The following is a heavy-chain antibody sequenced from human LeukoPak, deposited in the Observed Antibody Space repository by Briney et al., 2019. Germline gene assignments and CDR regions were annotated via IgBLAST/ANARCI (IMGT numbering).Heavy chain of an antibody. D-gene: IGHD3-22*01. CDR2: IYYSGST. V-gene: IGHV4-39*01. J-gene: IGHJ4*02. CDR3: ARHIQTTYYYDSSGYYPDY. Sequence: SETLSLTCTVSGGSISSSSYYWGWIRQPPGKGLEWIGSIYYSGSTYYNPSLKSRVTISVDTSKNQFSLKLSSVTAADTAVYYCARHIQTTYYYDSSGYYPDYWGQGTLVTVSS. CDR1: GGSISSSSYY.